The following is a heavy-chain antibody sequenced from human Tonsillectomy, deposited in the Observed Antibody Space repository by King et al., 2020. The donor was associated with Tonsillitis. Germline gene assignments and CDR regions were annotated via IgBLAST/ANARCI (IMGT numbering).Heavy chain of an antibody. CDR3: AHKPKPLLHRYFDP. V-gene: IGHV2-5*02. D-gene: IGHD2-15*01. CDR1: GFSLSTSGMS. CDR2: IYWDDDK. J-gene: IGHJ4*02. Sequence: TLKESGPTLVKPTQTLTLTCTFSGFSLSTSGMSVGWIRQPPGKALGWLALIYWDDDKRYRPSLKSRLNITKDTSKNQVVLTMTNMDPVDTATYDCAHKPKPLLHRYFDPWGQGTLVTVSS.